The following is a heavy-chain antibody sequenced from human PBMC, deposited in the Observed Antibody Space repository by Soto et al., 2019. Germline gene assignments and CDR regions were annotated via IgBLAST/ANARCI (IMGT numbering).Heavy chain of an antibody. CDR1: GFTFSNYA. CDR2: ITNSGST. Sequence: EVQLLESGGGLVQPGGSLRLFCEASGFTFSNYAMTWVRQAPGKGLEWVSTITNSGSTYYGDTVRGRFTIPRDNSKTTVYLQMNSLRAEDTAIYYCARTDKFNSQSSGWANRFDYWGQGTLVTVSS. D-gene: IGHD6-19*01. V-gene: IGHV3-23*01. J-gene: IGHJ4*02. CDR3: ARTDKFNSQSSGWANRFDY.